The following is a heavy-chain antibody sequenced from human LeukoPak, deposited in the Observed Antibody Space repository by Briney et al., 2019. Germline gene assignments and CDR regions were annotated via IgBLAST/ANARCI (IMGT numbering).Heavy chain of an antibody. Sequence: GGSLRLSCAASGFTFSSYGMHWVRQAPGKGLEWVAVIWYDGSNKYYADSVKGRFTISRDNSKNTLYLQMNSLRAEDTAVYYCARGGTTIVVDAFDIWGQGTMVTVSS. CDR1: GFTFSSYG. D-gene: IGHD3-22*01. CDR2: IWYDGSNK. J-gene: IGHJ3*02. CDR3: ARGGTTIVVDAFDI. V-gene: IGHV3-33*01.